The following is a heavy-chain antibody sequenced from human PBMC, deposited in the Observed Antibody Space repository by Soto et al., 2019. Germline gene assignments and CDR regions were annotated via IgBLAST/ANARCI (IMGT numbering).Heavy chain of an antibody. CDR2: ISSSGSTI. D-gene: IGHD3-10*01. CDR3: ATLTMVRGVKLSDWFDP. Sequence: PGGSLRLSCAASGFTFSSYEMNWVRQAPGKGLEWVSYISSSGSTIYYADSVKGRLTISRDNAKNSLYLQMNSLRAEDTAVYYCATLTMVRGVKLSDWFDPWGQGTLVTVSS. J-gene: IGHJ5*02. CDR1: GFTFSSYE. V-gene: IGHV3-48*03.